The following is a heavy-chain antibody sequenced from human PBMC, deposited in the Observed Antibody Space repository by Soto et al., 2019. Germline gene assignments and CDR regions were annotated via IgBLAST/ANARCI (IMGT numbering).Heavy chain of an antibody. CDR2: IIPILPTP. D-gene: IGHD1-1*01. CDR3: ARDKDRQQLGGNSGDGIDV. Sequence: QVQLVQSGAEVKKPGSSVTVSCKASGGTFGNSAISWVRQAPGQGLEWMGGIIPILPTPDYAQKFQGIVTLTADDSTSTAYMELTSLRCEDTAVYYCARDKDRQQLGGNSGDGIDVWGQGTTVTVSS. CDR1: GGTFGNSA. J-gene: IGHJ6*02. V-gene: IGHV1-69*12.